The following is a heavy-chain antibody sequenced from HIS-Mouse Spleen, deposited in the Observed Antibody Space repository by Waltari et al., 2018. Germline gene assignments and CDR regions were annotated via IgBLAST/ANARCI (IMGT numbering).Heavy chain of an antibody. CDR1: GYTFTGYY. Sequence: QVQLVQSGAEVKKPGASVKVSCKASGYTFTGYYMHGVRQAPGQGLEWMGWINPNSGGTNYAQKFQGRVTMTRDTSISTAYMELSRLRSDDTAVYYCARTVDTAPSSGDYFDYWGQGTLVTVSS. V-gene: IGHV1-2*02. CDR3: ARTVDTAPSSGDYFDY. D-gene: IGHD5-18*01. J-gene: IGHJ4*02. CDR2: INPNSGGT.